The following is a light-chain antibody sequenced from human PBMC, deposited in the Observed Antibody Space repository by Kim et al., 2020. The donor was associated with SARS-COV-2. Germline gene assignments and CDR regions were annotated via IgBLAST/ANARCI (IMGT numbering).Light chain of an antibody. Sequence: LYPGESSPLPCRASQSVNSSYLAWSQVKPGQAPRLLSCGASSWATGVTDRFSGSGSGTDFTLTISSLEPEDFAVYYCQQYCTLPYTFGQGTKLEI. CDR1: QSVNSSY. CDR2: GAS. V-gene: IGKV3-20*01. CDR3: QQYCTLPYT. J-gene: IGKJ2*01.